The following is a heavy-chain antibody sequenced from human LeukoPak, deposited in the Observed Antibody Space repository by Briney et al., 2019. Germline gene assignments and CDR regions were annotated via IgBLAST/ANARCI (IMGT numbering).Heavy chain of an antibody. D-gene: IGHD4-11*01. Sequence: PGGSLRLSCAASGFTFSSYSMNWVRQAPGKGLEWVANIKQDGSEKYYVDSVKGRFTISRDNAKNSLYLQMNSLRAEDTAVYYCARDFGRMKTTHTFDYWGQGTLVTVSS. V-gene: IGHV3-7*01. CDR3: ARDFGRMKTTHTFDY. CDR1: GFTFSSYS. J-gene: IGHJ4*02. CDR2: IKQDGSEK.